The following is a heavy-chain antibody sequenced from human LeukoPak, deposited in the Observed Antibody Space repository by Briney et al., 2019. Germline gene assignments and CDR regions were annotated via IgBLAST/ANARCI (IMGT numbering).Heavy chain of an antibody. CDR2: ISGSGGST. CDR3: AKGGGNYGMDV. V-gene: IGHV3-23*01. CDR1: GFTFSSYA. Sequence: GGSLRLSCAASGFTFSSYAMSWVRQAPGKGLEWVSAISGSGGSTYYADSVKGRFTIPRDNSKSTLYLQVNSLRAEDAAVYYCAKGGGNYGMDVWGKGTTVTVSS. D-gene: IGHD2-15*01. J-gene: IGHJ6*04.